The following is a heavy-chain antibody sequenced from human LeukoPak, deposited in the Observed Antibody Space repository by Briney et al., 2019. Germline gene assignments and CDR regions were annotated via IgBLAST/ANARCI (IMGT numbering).Heavy chain of an antibody. D-gene: IGHD3/OR15-3a*01. CDR1: GVVFSTYR. J-gene: IGHJ4*02. V-gene: IGHV3-7*01. CDR2: INLDGTEE. Sequence: GGSLRLSCAASGVVFSTYRMTWVRQAPGKGLEWVANINLDGTEEHYVDSSLKGRFAISRDNAKNSLYLQMTSLRVEDTAVYYCASGRHDFLHWGQGTLVTVSS. CDR3: ASGRHDFLH.